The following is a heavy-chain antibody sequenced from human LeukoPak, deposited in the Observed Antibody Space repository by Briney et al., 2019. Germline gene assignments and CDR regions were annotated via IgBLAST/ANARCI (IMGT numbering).Heavy chain of an antibody. D-gene: IGHD2-15*01. CDR1: GFTVSSNY. V-gene: IGHV3-66*01. J-gene: IGHJ3*02. CDR2: IYSGGTT. Sequence: PGGSLRLSCAASGFTVSSNYMSWVRQAPGKGLEWVSVIYSGGTTYYADSVKGRFTISRDNSKNTLYLQMNSLRAEDTAVYYCARVSGYCSGGSCYVIDAFDIWGQGTMVTVSS. CDR3: ARVSGYCSGGSCYVIDAFDI.